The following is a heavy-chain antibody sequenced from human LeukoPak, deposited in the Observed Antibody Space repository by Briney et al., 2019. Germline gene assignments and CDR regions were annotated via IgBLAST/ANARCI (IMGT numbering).Heavy chain of an antibody. Sequence: GASVKVSCKASGYTFTSYAITWVRQAPGQGLEGMGWISVYNGHTNYAQKLQARVTMTTDTSTSTAYMELRSLRSDDTAVYYCARESDYYATSGYYDYWGQGTLVTVSS. V-gene: IGHV1-18*01. J-gene: IGHJ4*02. CDR1: GYTFTSYA. CDR3: ARESDYYATSGYYDY. CDR2: ISVYNGHT. D-gene: IGHD3-22*01.